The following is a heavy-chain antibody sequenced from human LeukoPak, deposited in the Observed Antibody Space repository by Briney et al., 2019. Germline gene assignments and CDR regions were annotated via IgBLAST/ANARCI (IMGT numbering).Heavy chain of an antibody. Sequence: PGGSLRLSCEASGFTFSTYAMTWVRQAAGKGLEWVSGISGSGGSINYADSVKGRFTISRDNAKNSLYLQMNSLRAEDTAVYYCARDTAGYYWDAFDIWGQGTMVTVSS. CDR3: ARDTAGYYWDAFDI. D-gene: IGHD1-20*01. CDR1: GFTFSTYA. V-gene: IGHV3-23*01. J-gene: IGHJ3*02. CDR2: ISGSGGSI.